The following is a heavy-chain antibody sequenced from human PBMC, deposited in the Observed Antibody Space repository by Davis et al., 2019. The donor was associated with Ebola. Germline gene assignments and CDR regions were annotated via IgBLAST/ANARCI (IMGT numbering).Heavy chain of an antibody. Sequence: GESLKISCKGSGYRFTSYWIGWVRQMPGKGLEWMGIIYPGDSDTRYSPSFQGQVTISADKSISTAYLQWSSLKASDTAMYYCAVLIPARAGWDWFDPWGQGTLVTVSS. D-gene: IGHD3-10*01. CDR1: GYRFTSYW. CDR3: AVLIPARAGWDWFDP. CDR2: IYPGDSDT. J-gene: IGHJ5*02. V-gene: IGHV5-51*01.